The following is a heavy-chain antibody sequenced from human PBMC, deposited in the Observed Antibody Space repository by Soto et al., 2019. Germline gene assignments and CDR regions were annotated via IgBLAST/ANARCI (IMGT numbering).Heavy chain of an antibody. Sequence: EVRLLESGGGLVQPGGSLRLSCFASGFTFPNYAMCWVRQAPGKGLEWVSVVTGRASSTYYADSVEGRFTISRDNSRNTLFLQMNSLGAEDTAVYYCAKHLPSKKKQRLGADAFHIWGQGTMLTVSS. CDR2: VTGRASST. CDR1: GFTFPNYA. D-gene: IGHD6-25*01. J-gene: IGHJ3*02. V-gene: IGHV3-23*01. CDR3: AKHLPSKKKQRLGADAFHI.